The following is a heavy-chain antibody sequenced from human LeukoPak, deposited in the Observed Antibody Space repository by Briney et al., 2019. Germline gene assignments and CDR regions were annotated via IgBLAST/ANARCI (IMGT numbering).Heavy chain of an antibody. CDR3: ASYPWSSSWYIAH. D-gene: IGHD6-13*01. V-gene: IGHV3-48*03. J-gene: IGHJ4*02. CDR1: GFTFSTYE. Sequence: PGGSLRLSCVASGFTFSTYEMNWVRQAPGKGLEWISYISSSGSTKYYADSVKGRFTISRDNAKNSLYLQMNSLRAEDTAVYFCASYPWSSSWYIAHWGQGILVTVSS. CDR2: ISSSGSTK.